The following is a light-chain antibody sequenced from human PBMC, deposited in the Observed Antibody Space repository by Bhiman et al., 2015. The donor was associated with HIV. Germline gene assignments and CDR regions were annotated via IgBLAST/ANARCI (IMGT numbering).Light chain of an antibody. CDR3: QSYDSSLSGFWV. J-gene: IGLJ3*02. CDR1: SSDVGDYNY. Sequence: QSALTQPASVSGSPGQSITISCTGTSSDVGDYNYVSWYQQHPGKAPKVMIYDVSKRPSGVPARFSGSKSGNTASLTISGLQAEDETDYYCQSYDSSLSGFWVFGGGTKLTVL. CDR2: DVS. V-gene: IGLV2-14*01.